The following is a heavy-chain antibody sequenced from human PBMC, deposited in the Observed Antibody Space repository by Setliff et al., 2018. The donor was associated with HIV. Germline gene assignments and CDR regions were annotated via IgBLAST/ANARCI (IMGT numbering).Heavy chain of an antibody. CDR1: GFTFSTYW. V-gene: IGHV3-7*01. CDR2: IKENGDEK. J-gene: IGHJ4*02. D-gene: IGHD4-17*01. CDR3: ARGAYGYYLDY. Sequence: GGSLRLSCAASGFTFSTYWMSWFRQAPGKGLEWVANIKENGDEKYYVDSVKGRFTISRDNAENSLYLQMNTLRPEDTAVYFCARGAYGYYLDYWGQGTLVTVSS.